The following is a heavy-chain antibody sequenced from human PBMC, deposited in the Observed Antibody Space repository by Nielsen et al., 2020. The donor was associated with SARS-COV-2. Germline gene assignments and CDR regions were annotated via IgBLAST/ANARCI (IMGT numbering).Heavy chain of an antibody. Sequence: SETLSLTCAVYGESFSGYYWSWIRQPPGKGLEWIGEINHSGSTNYNPSLKSRVTISVDTSKNQFSLKLSSVTAADTAVYYCARVRKDYYYYYGMDVWGQGTTVTVSS. V-gene: IGHV4-34*01. CDR3: ARVRKDYYYYYGMDV. CDR1: GESFSGYY. CDR2: INHSGST. J-gene: IGHJ6*02.